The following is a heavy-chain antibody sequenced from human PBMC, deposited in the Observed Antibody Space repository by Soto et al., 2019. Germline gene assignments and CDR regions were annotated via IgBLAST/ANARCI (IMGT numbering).Heavy chain of an antibody. J-gene: IGHJ6*02. CDR1: GFTFTSSA. CDR3: AADRIAAAGTYYYYYGMDV. CDR2: IVVGSGNT. V-gene: IGHV1-58*02. Sequence: SVKVSCKASGFTFTSSAMQWVRQARGQRLEWIGWIVVGSGNTNYAQKFQERVTITRDMSTSTAYMELSSLRSEDTAVYYCAADRIAAAGTYYYYYGMDVWGQGTTVTVSS. D-gene: IGHD6-13*01.